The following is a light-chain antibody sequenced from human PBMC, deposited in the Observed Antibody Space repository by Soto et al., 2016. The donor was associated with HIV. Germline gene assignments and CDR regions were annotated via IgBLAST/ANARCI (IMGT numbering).Light chain of an antibody. CDR1: LLAKKY. Sequence: SYELTQPPSVSVSPGQTARITCSGDLLAKKYARWFQQKPGQAPVLVIYKDSERPSEIPERFSGSTSGTTVTLTISGAQVEDEADYYCYSTSDNSGVFSGGTKLTVL. J-gene: IGLJ3*02. CDR3: YSTSDNSGV. V-gene: IGLV3-27*01. CDR2: KDS.